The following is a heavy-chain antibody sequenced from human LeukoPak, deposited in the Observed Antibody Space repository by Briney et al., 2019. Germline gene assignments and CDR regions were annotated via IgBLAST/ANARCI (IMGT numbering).Heavy chain of an antibody. CDR3: ARSRPSTMIVVVPPPVFDY. V-gene: IGHV4-61*08. CDR2: IYYSGST. D-gene: IGHD3-22*01. J-gene: IGHJ4*02. Sequence: PSETLSLTCTVSGGSISSGGYYWSWIRQHPGKGLEWIGYIYYSGSTNYNPSLKSRVTISVDTSKNQFSLKLSSVTAADTAVYYCARSRPSTMIVVVPPPVFDYWGQGALVTVSS. CDR1: GGSISSGGYY.